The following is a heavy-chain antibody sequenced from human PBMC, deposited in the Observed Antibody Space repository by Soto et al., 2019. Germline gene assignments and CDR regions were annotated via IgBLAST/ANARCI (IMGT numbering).Heavy chain of an antibody. CDR3: ARAFGQEWSTDAFDI. CDR2: MNPNSGNT. V-gene: IGHV1-8*01. Sequence: ASVKVSCTASGYTFTSDDINWVRQATGQGLEWMGWMNPNSGNTGYAQKFQGRVTMTRNTSISTAYMELSSLRSEDTAVYYCARAFGQEWSTDAFDIWGQGTMVTVSS. D-gene: IGHD3-3*01. CDR1: GYTFTSDD. J-gene: IGHJ3*02.